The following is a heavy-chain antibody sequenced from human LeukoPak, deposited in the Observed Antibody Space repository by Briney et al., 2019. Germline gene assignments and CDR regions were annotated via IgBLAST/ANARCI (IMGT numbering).Heavy chain of an antibody. Sequence: PSETLSPTCTVSGGSISSSSYYWGWIRQPPGKGLEWIGSIYYSGSTYYNPSLKSRVTISVDTSKNQFSLKLSSVTAADTAVYYCASVGGQGDYWGQGTLVTVSS. J-gene: IGHJ4*02. CDR3: ASVGGQGDY. CDR2: IYYSGST. V-gene: IGHV4-39*07. D-gene: IGHD2-15*01. CDR1: GGSISSSSYY.